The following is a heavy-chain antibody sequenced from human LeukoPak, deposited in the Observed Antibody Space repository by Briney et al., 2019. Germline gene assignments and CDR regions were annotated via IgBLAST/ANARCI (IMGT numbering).Heavy chain of an antibody. Sequence: SETLSLTCTVSGGSISSGASDWGWIRQHPKRGPEWVGYINHSGSTYYNPSLGSRVTMSVDTSKNQFSLKLSSVTAADTAVYYCARQIAVAGKAGFDYWGQGTLVTVSS. CDR3: ARQIAVAGKAGFDY. CDR2: INHSGST. CDR1: GGSISSGASD. D-gene: IGHD6-19*01. V-gene: IGHV4-31*03. J-gene: IGHJ4*02.